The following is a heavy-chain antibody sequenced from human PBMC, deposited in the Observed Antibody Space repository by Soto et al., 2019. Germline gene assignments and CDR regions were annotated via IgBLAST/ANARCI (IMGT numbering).Heavy chain of an antibody. V-gene: IGHV1-8*01. Sequence: GASVKVSCKASGYTFTSYDINWVRQATGQGLEWMGWMNPNSGNTGYAQKFQGRVTMTRNTSISTAYMELSSLRSEDTAVYYCARAETMAYYYYYYMDVWGKGTTVTVSS. J-gene: IGHJ6*03. CDR2: MNPNSGNT. CDR3: ARAETMAYYYYYYMDV. D-gene: IGHD3-10*01. CDR1: GYTFTSYD.